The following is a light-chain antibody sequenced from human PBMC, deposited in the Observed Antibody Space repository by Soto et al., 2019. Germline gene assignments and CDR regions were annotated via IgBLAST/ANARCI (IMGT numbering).Light chain of an antibody. Sequence: QSALTQPPSASGSPGQSVTISCTGTSSDVGACNYVSWFQQHPGKAPKLMIYEVSDRPSGVSNRFSGSKSGNTASLTISGLQAEDEADYYCSSYTRSSTSYVFGTGTKLTVL. CDR3: SSYTRSSTSYV. J-gene: IGLJ1*01. CDR1: SSDVGACNY. V-gene: IGLV2-14*01. CDR2: EVS.